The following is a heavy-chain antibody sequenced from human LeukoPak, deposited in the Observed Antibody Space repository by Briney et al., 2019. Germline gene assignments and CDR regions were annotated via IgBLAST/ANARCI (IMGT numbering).Heavy chain of an antibody. Sequence: GGSLRLSCAASGFTFSSYSMNWVRQAPGKELEWVSSISSSSSYIYYADSVKGRFTISRDNAKNSLYLQMNSLRAEDTAVYYCAREAARPRDVIDYWGQGTLVTVSS. J-gene: IGHJ4*02. V-gene: IGHV3-21*01. D-gene: IGHD6-6*01. CDR2: ISSSSSYI. CDR1: GFTFSSYS. CDR3: AREAARPRDVIDY.